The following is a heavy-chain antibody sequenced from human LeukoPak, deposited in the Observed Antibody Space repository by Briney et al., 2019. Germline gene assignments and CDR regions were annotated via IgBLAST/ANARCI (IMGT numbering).Heavy chain of an antibody. CDR2: IYTSGST. D-gene: IGHD4-17*01. Sequence: SETLSLTYTVSGGSISSGSYYWSWIRQPAGKGLEWIGRIYTSGSTNYNPSLKSRVTISVDTSKSQFSLKLSSVTAADTAVYYCARAQDDYGDYFDYWGQGTLVTVSS. J-gene: IGHJ4*02. V-gene: IGHV4-61*02. CDR3: ARAQDDYGDYFDY. CDR1: GGSISSGSYY.